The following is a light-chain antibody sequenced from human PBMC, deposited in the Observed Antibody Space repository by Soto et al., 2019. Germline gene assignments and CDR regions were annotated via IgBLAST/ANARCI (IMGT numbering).Light chain of an antibody. CDR1: SSDVGGYNY. CDR2: DVS. V-gene: IGLV2-14*01. J-gene: IGLJ3*02. CDR3: SSYTSSSTSWV. Sequence: QSVLTQPASVSGSPGQSITISCTGTSSDVGGYNYVSWYKQHPGKAPKRMIYDVSIRPSGVSIRFSGSKFGNPASLTISGLQAEAEADYYCSSYTSSSTSWVFGGGTKVTVL.